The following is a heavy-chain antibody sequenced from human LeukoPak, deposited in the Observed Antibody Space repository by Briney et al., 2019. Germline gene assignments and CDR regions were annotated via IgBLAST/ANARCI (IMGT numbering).Heavy chain of an antibody. CDR2: IFPIVGTA. CDR3: ARDRPVGDYYDSSGYYGPVYYYYMDV. D-gene: IGHD3-22*01. J-gene: IGHJ6*03. Sequence: SVNVSCKASRGTFSSYATSWVRQAPGQGLEWMGRIFPIVGTANYAQKFQGRVTITEDNSTSTAYMELSSLRSEDTAVYYCARDRPVGDYYDSSGYYGPVYYYYMDVWGKGTTVTVSS. CDR1: RGTFSSYA. V-gene: IGHV1-69*04.